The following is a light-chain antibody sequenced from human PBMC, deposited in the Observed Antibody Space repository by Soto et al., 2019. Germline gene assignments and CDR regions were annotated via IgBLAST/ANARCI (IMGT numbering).Light chain of an antibody. J-gene: IGKJ5*01. Sequence: EIMMTQSPATLSVSPGERATLSCRASQSVRNNLAWYQQKPGQAPRLLIYYASTRATGIPARFSGSGSGTKFTLTISSLQSEDFQLYYCQQYNNWPPITFGQGTRLEIK. CDR3: QQYNNWPPIT. CDR2: YAS. V-gene: IGKV3-15*01. CDR1: QSVRNN.